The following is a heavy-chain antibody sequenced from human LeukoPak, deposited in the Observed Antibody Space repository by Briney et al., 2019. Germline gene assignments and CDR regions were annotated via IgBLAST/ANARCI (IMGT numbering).Heavy chain of an antibody. Sequence: ASVKVSCKAFGGTFSSYAISWVRQAPGQGLEWMGGIIPIFGTANYAQKFQGRVTITADESTYTAYMELSRLRSDDTAVYYCARERDNRYCSSISCYAFDYWGQGTLVTVSS. J-gene: IGHJ4*02. V-gene: IGHV1-69*01. D-gene: IGHD2-2*01. CDR2: IIPIFGTA. CDR3: ARERDNRYCSSISCYAFDY. CDR1: GGTFSSYA.